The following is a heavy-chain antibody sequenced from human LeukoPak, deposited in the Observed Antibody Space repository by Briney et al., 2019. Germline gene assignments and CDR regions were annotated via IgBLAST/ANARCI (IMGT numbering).Heavy chain of an antibody. CDR2: ISGSGSGGST. J-gene: IGHJ4*02. CDR3: AKISWGFGELFLFDY. D-gene: IGHD3-10*01. Sequence: PGGSLRLSCAASGFTFSSSAMSWVRQAPGKGLEWVSSISGSGSGGSTYYADSVKGRFTISRDNSKNTLYLQMNSLRAEDTAVYYCAKISWGFGELFLFDYWGQGTLVTVSS. CDR1: GFTFSSSA. V-gene: IGHV3-23*01.